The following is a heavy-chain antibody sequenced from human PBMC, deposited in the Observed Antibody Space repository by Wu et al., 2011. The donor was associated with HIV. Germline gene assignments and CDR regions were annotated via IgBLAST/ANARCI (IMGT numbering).Heavy chain of an antibody. V-gene: IGHV1-69*14. Sequence: QVQLVQSGAEVKKPGSSVKVSCKASGGTFSKYTISWVRQAPGQGLEWMGGIIPIFGTAKYAQKFQGRVTISADKSTSTAYIEVRSLRSEDTAVYYCARAPYTRYGSGSYRYYGMDVWGQGTTVTVSS. CDR3: ARAPYTRYGSGSYRYYGMDV. CDR1: GGTFSKYT. J-gene: IGHJ6*02. D-gene: IGHD3-10*01. CDR2: IIPIFGTA.